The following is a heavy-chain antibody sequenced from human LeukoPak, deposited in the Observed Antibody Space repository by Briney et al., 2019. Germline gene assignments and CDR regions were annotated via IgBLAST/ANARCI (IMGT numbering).Heavy chain of an antibody. Sequence: PGGSLRLSCAASGFTFSSYGMHWVRQAPGKGLEWVAFIRYDGSNKYYADSVKGRFTISRDSAKNSLYLPMNSLRAEDTAVYYCARDAVSGGGHDYWGQGTLVTVSS. CDR1: GFTFSSYG. D-gene: IGHD3-10*01. J-gene: IGHJ4*02. V-gene: IGHV3-30*02. CDR2: IRYDGSNK. CDR3: ARDAVSGGGHDY.